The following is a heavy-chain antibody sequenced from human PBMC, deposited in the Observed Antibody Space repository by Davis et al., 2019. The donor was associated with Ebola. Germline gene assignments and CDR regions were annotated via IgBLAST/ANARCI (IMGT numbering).Heavy chain of an antibody. J-gene: IGHJ4*02. CDR1: GFTFSSYW. D-gene: IGHD3-3*02. CDR3: AKGNFGVFNPFDH. Sequence: GESLKISCAASGFTFSSYWMHWVRQAPGKGLEWVSSISGTGGRTYYADSVKGRFTMSRDNSMNTLYLQMNSLRAEDTADYYCAKGNFGVFNPFDHWGQGTLVTVSS. V-gene: IGHV3-23*01. CDR2: ISGTGGRT.